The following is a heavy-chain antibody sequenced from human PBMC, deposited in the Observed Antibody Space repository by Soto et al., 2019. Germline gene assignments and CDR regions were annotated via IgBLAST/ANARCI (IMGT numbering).Heavy chain of an antibody. D-gene: IGHD6-25*01. V-gene: IGHV3-53*04. Sequence: EVQLVESGGGLVQPGGSLRLSCAASGFTVSSNYMSWVRQAPGKGLEWVSVSYSGGSTYYADSVKGRFTISRHNSKNTLYLQMNSLRAEDTAVYYCARGAAPSYYYYYGMDVWGQGTTVTVSS. CDR3: ARGAAPSYYYYYGMDV. CDR2: SYSGGST. J-gene: IGHJ6*02. CDR1: GFTVSSNY.